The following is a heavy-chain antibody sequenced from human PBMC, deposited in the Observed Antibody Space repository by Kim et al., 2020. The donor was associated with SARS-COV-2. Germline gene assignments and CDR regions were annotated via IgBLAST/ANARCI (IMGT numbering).Heavy chain of an antibody. D-gene: IGHD2-15*01. CDR3: ARLAGGGSPFDY. J-gene: IGHJ4*02. V-gene: IGHV3-73*01. Sequence: AASGKGRFTISVDDSKNTAYLQMNSLKTEDTAVYYCARLAGGGSPFDYWGQGTLVTVSS.